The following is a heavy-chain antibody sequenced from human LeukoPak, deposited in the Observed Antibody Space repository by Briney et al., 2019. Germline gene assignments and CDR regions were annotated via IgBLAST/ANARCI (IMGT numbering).Heavy chain of an antibody. J-gene: IGHJ4*02. CDR2: IIPIFGTA. CDR3: ASRATTDYYDSSGYYYV. Sequence: GASVEVSCKASGGTFSSYAISWVRQAPGQGLEWMGGIIPIFGTANYAQKFQGRVTITTDESTSTAYMELSSLRSEDTAVYYCASRATTDYYDSSGYYYVWGQGTLVTVSS. CDR1: GGTFSSYA. D-gene: IGHD3-22*01. V-gene: IGHV1-69*05.